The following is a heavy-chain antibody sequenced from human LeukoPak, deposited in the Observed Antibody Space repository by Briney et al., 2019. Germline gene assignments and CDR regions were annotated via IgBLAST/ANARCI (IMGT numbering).Heavy chain of an antibody. Sequence: KPGGSLRLXCAASGFTFSSYSMNWDRQAPGKGLEWVSSINSSSSYIYYADSVKGRFTISRDNAKNSLYLQMNSLRAEDTAVYYCAREARNWGWDYWGQGTLVTVSS. CDR3: AREARNWGWDY. D-gene: IGHD7-27*01. CDR2: INSSSSYI. J-gene: IGHJ4*02. V-gene: IGHV3-21*01. CDR1: GFTFSSYS.